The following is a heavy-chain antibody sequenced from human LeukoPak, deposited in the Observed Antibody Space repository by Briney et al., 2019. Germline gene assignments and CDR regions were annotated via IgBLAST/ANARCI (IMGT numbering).Heavy chain of an antibody. V-gene: IGHV4-39*01. Sequence: SETLSLTCTASGGSISSSSYYWGWIRQPPGKGLDWIGSIYYSGSTYYNPSLKSRVTISVDTSKNQFSLKLKDVTAADTAVYYCARVVPAAIGYYQHWGQGTLVTVSS. CDR2: IYYSGST. CDR1: GGSISSSSYY. J-gene: IGHJ1*01. CDR3: ARVVPAAIGYYQH. D-gene: IGHD2-2*02.